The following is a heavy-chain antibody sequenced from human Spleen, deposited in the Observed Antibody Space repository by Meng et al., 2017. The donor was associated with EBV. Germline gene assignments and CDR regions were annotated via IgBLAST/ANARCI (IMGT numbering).Heavy chain of an antibody. D-gene: IGHD2-15*01. CDR2: INHSGST. CDR3: ARGYCSGGSCYSDY. V-gene: IGHV4-34*02. CDR1: GGFFQGHY. J-gene: IGHJ4*02. Sequence: VQLTHGDADLLNPTDTMPPTCSSYGGFFQGHYWTWIRQPPGKGLEWIGEINHSGSTNYNPSLKSRVTISVDTSKNQFSLKLSSVTAADTAVYYCARGYCSGGSCYSDYWGQGTLVTVSS.